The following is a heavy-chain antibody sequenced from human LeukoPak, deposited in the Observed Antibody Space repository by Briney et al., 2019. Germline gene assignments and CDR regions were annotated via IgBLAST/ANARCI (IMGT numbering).Heavy chain of an antibody. Sequence: PGGSLGLSCAASGFTFSSYGMHWVRQAPGKGLEWVAVISYDGSNKYYADSVKGRFTISRDNSKNTLYLQMNSLRAEDTAVYYCAKSDDSSGYHAYYYYGMDVWGQGTTVTVSS. V-gene: IGHV3-30*18. CDR1: GFTFSSYG. CDR2: ISYDGSNK. D-gene: IGHD3-22*01. J-gene: IGHJ6*02. CDR3: AKSDDSSGYHAYYYYGMDV.